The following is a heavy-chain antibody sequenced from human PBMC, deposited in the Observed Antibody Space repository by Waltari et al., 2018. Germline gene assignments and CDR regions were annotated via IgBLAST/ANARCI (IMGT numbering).Heavy chain of an antibody. Sequence: EVQLVESGGGLVQPGGSLRLSCAASGFRFSNNYMSWVRQAPGKGLEWVAKINQDGSQQYYVDSVKGRFTISKDNVKNSLYLQMSGLRAEDTAVYYCALEVWFRIDSWGQGSLVTVSS. V-gene: IGHV3-7*01. D-gene: IGHD3-10*01. J-gene: IGHJ4*02. CDR2: INQDGSQQ. CDR1: GFRFSNNY. CDR3: ALEVWFRIDS.